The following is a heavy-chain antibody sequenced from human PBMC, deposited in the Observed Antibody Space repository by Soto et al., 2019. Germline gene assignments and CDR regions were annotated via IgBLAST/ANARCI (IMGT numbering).Heavy chain of an antibody. CDR1: GYTFTNFG. D-gene: IGHD3-10*01. Sequence: QVQLVQSGAEVKKPGASVKVSCKASGYTFTNFGISWVRQAPGQGLEWMGWISHWGKTNYAQKLQGRVTMTTDTSASTACMELRSLTSDDTAMYFFARDLDGSGSCYTDYWGQGTLVTVSS. J-gene: IGHJ4*02. CDR2: ISHWGKT. CDR3: ARDLDGSGSCYTDY. V-gene: IGHV1-18*01.